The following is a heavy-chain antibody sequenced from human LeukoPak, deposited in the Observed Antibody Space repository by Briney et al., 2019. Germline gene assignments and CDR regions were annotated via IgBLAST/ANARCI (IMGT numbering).Heavy chain of an antibody. CDR2: IYYGGST. D-gene: IGHD3-16*02. Sequence: SETLSLTCTVSGGSISRSSYYWGWIRQTPGKGPEWIGSIYYGGSTYYNPSLKSRVTISVDTSKNQFSLKLSSVTAADTAVYYCARRPILRLGELSPFDYWGQGTLVTVSS. CDR1: GGSISRSSYY. J-gene: IGHJ4*02. V-gene: IGHV4-39*01. CDR3: ARRPILRLGELSPFDY.